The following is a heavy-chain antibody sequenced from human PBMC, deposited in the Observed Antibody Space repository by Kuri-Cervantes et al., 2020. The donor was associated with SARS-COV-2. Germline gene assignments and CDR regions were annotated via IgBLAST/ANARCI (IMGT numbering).Heavy chain of an antibody. CDR1: GFTFSSYS. D-gene: IGHD6-13*01. CDR2: ISSSSYI. Sequence: GESLRLSCAASGFTFSSYSMNWVRQAPGKGLEWVSAISSSSYIYYADSVKGRFTISRDNAKNLLYLHKNSLRAEDTAVYYCARYSSSWSYYWGQGTLVTVSS. CDR3: ARYSSSWSYY. J-gene: IGHJ4*02. V-gene: IGHV3-21*01.